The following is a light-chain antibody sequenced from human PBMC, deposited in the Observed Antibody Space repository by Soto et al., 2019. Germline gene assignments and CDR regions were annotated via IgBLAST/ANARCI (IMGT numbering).Light chain of an antibody. CDR3: QLYDSSSYT. V-gene: IGKV3-11*01. Sequence: EIVLTQSPATLSLSPGERATLSCRASQSVSSYLAWYQHKPGQAPRLLIYDASNRATGIPARFSGSGSGTDFTLTISSLEPEDFAVYYCQLYDSSSYTFGQGTKLEIK. J-gene: IGKJ2*01. CDR2: DAS. CDR1: QSVSSY.